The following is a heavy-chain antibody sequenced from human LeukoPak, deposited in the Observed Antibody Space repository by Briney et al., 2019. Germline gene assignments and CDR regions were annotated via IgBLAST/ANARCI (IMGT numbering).Heavy chain of an antibody. CDR1: GFTFSSYA. Sequence: PGGSLRLSCAASGFTFSSYAMHWVRQAPGKGLEWVAVISYDGSNKYYADSVKGRFTNSRDNSKNTLYLQMNSLRAEDTAVYYCAREWIDVGAAFDIWGQGTMVTVSS. D-gene: IGHD2-2*03. CDR2: ISYDGSNK. V-gene: IGHV3-30-3*01. CDR3: AREWIDVGAAFDI. J-gene: IGHJ3*02.